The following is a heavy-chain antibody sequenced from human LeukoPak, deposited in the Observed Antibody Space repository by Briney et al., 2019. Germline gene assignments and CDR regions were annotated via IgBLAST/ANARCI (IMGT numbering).Heavy chain of an antibody. CDR1: GFSFSDYY. D-gene: IGHD1-14*01. V-gene: IGHV3-11*04. CDR2: ISSTGSKK. Sequence: GGSLGLSCVASGFSFSDYYMTWIRQVPGKGLEWLSYISSTGSKKYCADSVKGRFTVSRDNAKNTLYLQMNSLRVEDTAVYYCATKLSITIRDGFDIWGQGTMVTVSS. CDR3: ATKLSITIRDGFDI. J-gene: IGHJ3*02.